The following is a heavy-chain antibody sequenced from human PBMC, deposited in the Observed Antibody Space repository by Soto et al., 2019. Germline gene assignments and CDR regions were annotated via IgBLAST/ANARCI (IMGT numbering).Heavy chain of an antibody. D-gene: IGHD6-13*01. CDR2: ISGSGGST. Sequence: EVQLLESGGGLVQPGGSLRLSCAASGFTFSSYAMSWVRQAPGKGLKWVSAISGSGGSTYYADSVKGRFTISRDNSKNTLYLQMNSLRAEDTAVYYCAKDQSGWQQLVRLFDYWGQGTLVTVSS. CDR1: GFTFSSYA. V-gene: IGHV3-23*01. J-gene: IGHJ4*02. CDR3: AKDQSGWQQLVRLFDY.